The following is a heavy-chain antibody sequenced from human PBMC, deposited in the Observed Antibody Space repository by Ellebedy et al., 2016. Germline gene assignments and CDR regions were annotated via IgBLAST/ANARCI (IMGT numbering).Heavy chain of an antibody. J-gene: IGHJ4*02. V-gene: IGHV3-48*03. Sequence: GGSLRLXXATSGFTFSDYNLYWVRQAPGKGLEWISYISSSGGTIYYADSVKGRFTISRDNAKNSLYLQMNSLRAEDTAVYYCARGKLMSKSYFDFWGQGTLVTVSS. CDR2: ISSSGGTI. CDR1: GFTFSDYN. CDR3: ARGKLMSKSYFDF.